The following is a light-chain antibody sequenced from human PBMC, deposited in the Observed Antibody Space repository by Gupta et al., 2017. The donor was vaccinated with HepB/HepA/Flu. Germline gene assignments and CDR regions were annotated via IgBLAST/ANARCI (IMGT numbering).Light chain of an antibody. CDR2: DNN. J-gene: IGLJ3*02. CDR1: SSSIGSNY. Sequence: QSALPPPPSVSAAPGQKVTISCSGSSSSIGSNYVSWYQQRPGTAPKLLIYDNNKRPSGMPDRFSGSKSGTSATLGITGLQTGDGADYYCGTWDSSLSTGVFGGGTKLTVL. V-gene: IGLV1-51*01. CDR3: GTWDSSLSTGV.